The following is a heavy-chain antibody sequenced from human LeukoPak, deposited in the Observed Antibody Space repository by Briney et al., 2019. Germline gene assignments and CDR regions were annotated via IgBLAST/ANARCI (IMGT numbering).Heavy chain of an antibody. J-gene: IGHJ4*02. D-gene: IGHD3-3*01. Sequence: PSETLSLTCAVYGGSFSGYYWSWIRQPPGKGLEWIGEINHSGSTNYNPSLKSRVTISVDTSKNQFSLKLSSVTAADTAVYYCAGGFYDFWSGRLGEGLYYFDYWGQGTLVTVSS. CDR1: GGSFSGYY. V-gene: IGHV4-34*01. CDR2: INHSGST. CDR3: AGGFYDFWSGRLGEGLYYFDY.